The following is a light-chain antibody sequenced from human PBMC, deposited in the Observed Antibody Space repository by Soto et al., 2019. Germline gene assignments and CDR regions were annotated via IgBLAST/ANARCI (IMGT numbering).Light chain of an antibody. CDR3: SSYTTSSTVV. V-gene: IGLV2-14*01. J-gene: IGLJ2*01. Sequence: QSALTQPASVSGSPGQSITISCTGTTSDVGDCDYVSWYQQHPGKAPKLMIFDVSNRPSGVSNRFSGSKSGNTASLTISGLQTEDEADYYCSSYTTSSTVVFGGGTKLTVL. CDR1: TSDVGDCDY. CDR2: DVS.